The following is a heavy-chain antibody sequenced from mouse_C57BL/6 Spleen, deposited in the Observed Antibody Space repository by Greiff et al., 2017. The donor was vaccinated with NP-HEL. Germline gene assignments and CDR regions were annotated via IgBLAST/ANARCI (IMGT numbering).Heavy chain of an antibody. V-gene: IGHV2-9-1*01. CDR1: GFSLTSYA. CDR2: IWTGGGT. J-gene: IGHJ3*01. Sequence: VQVVESGPGLVAPSQSLSITCTVSGFSLTSYAISWVRQPPGKGLEWLGVIWTGGGTNYNSALKSRLSISKDNSKSQVFLKMNSLQTDDTARYYCARVGYDYDGAWFAYWGQGTLVTVSA. CDR3: ARVGYDYDGAWFAY. D-gene: IGHD2-4*01.